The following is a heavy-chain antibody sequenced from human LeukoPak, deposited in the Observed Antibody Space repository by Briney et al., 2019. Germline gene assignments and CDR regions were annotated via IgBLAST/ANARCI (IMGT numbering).Heavy chain of an antibody. CDR2: ISSNGGST. D-gene: IGHD5-24*01. Sequence: PGGSLRLSCAGSGFTFSSYVMTWVRQAPGKGLEYVSAISSNGGSTYYADSVKGRFTISRDNSKNTLYLQMSSLRAEDTAVYYCVKVEMATKFHDYWGQGTLVTVSS. CDR1: GFTFSSYV. V-gene: IGHV3-64D*06. J-gene: IGHJ4*02. CDR3: VKVEMATKFHDY.